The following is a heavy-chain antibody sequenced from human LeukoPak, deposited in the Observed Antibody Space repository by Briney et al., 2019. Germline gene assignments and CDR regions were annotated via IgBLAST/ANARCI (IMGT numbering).Heavy chain of an antibody. CDR2: IYYSGST. V-gene: IGHV4-59*01. CDR1: GGSISSYY. J-gene: IGHJ6*03. Sequence: SETLSLTCTVSGGSISSYYWSWIRQPPGKGLEWIGYIYYSGSTNYNPSLKSRVTISVDTSKNQFSLKLSSVTAADTAVYYCAREGNDYSNYPLWYSYYYMDVWGKGTTVTVSS. D-gene: IGHD4-11*01. CDR3: AREGNDYSNYPLWYSYYYMDV.